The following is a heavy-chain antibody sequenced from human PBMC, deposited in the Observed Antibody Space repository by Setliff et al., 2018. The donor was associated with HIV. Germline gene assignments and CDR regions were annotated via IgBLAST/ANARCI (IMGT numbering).Heavy chain of an antibody. J-gene: IGHJ6*03. V-gene: IGHV4-34*01. D-gene: IGHD3-3*01. CDR2: INHSGST. Sequence: SETLSLTCAVYGGSFSSYYWSWIRQPPGKGLEWIGEINHSGSTNYSPSLKSRVTISVDTSKNQFSLKLSSVSAADTAVFYCARTVRREFRTNVGDHYYFYMDVWGKGTTVTVSS. CDR3: ARTVRREFRTNVGDHYYFYMDV. CDR1: GGSFSSYY.